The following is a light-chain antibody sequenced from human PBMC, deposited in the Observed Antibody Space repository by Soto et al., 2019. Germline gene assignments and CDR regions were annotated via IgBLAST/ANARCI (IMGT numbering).Light chain of an antibody. CDR2: KAS. CDR3: QQYNSYPLT. J-gene: IGKJ4*01. CDR1: QSISSW. V-gene: IGKV1-5*03. Sequence: DIQMTQSPSTLSASVGDRVTITCRASQSISSWLAWYQQKPGKAPKLLIYKASSLESGVPSRFSGSGSGTEFTLTISSLQPDDFANYYCQQYNSYPLTFSGGTKVEIK.